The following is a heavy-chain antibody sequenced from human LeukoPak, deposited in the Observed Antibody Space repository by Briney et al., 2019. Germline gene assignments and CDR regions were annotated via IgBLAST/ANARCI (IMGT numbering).Heavy chain of an antibody. J-gene: IGHJ3*02. CDR3: ARQDDIVVVTAILGAAFDI. CDR1: GGSISSSSYY. CDR2: IYYSGST. D-gene: IGHD2-21*02. V-gene: IGHV4-39*01. Sequence: SETLSLTCTVSGGSISSSSYYWGWLRQPPGKGLEWIGSIYYSGSTYYNPSLKSRVTISVDTSKNQFSLKLSSVTAADTAVYYCARQDDIVVVTAILGAAFDIWGQGTMVTVSS.